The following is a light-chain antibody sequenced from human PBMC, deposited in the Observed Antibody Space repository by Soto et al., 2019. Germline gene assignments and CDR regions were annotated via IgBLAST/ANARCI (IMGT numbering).Light chain of an antibody. CDR3: QSYDSSLSGSVV. Sequence: QSALTQPPSMSGAPGQRVTISCTGGNSNIGAGYYVHWYQQLPGAAPKLLIYSNNNRPSGVPDRFSGSKSGTSASLAITGLQAEDEADYYCQSYDSSLSGSVVFGGGTKVTVL. V-gene: IGLV1-40*01. CDR1: NSNIGAGYY. CDR2: SNN. J-gene: IGLJ2*01.